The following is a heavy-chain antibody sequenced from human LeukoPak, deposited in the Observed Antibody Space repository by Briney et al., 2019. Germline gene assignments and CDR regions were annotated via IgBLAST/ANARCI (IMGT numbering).Heavy chain of an antibody. CDR1: GGTFSSYA. Sequence: SVKVSCKASGGTFSSYAISWVRQAPGQGLEWMGGIIPIFGTANYAQKFHGRVTMTADESTGTAYMELSSLRSEDTAVYYCASRGFMNDVDYWGQGTLVTVSS. D-gene: IGHD3-16*01. CDR2: IIPIFGTA. J-gene: IGHJ4*02. CDR3: ASRGFMNDVDY. V-gene: IGHV1-69*01.